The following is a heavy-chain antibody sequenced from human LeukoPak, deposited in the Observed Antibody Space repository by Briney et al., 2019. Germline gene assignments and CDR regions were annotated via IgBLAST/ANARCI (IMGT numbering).Heavy chain of an antibody. CDR2: IGTTGDT. J-gene: IGHJ4*02. CDR1: GFTFSGYD. Sequence: GGSLRLSCEASGFTFSGYDMHWVRQATGKGLEWVSAIGTTGDTYYSDSVRGRFTISTENAKNSLDLQMNSLRPGDTAVYYCARGPSYRSRWYALDFWGQGTLVTVFS. CDR3: ARGPSYRSRWYALDF. D-gene: IGHD6-13*01. V-gene: IGHV3-13*01.